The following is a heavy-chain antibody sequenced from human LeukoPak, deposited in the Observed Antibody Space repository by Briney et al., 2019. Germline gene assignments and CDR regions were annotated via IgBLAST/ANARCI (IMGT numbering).Heavy chain of an antibody. CDR3: ATIASDYDSSPNFDY. Sequence: ASVKVSCKVSGYTLTELSMHWVRQAPGKGLEWMGGFDPEDGETIYAQKFQGRVTMTEDTSTDTAYMELSSLRSEDTAVYYCATIASDYDSSPNFDYWGQGTLVTVSS. D-gene: IGHD5-12*01. J-gene: IGHJ4*02. V-gene: IGHV1-24*01. CDR1: GYTLTELS. CDR2: FDPEDGET.